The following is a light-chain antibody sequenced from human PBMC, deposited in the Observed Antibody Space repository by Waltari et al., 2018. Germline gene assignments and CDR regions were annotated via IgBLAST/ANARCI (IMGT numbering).Light chain of an antibody. V-gene: IGLV1-44*01. CDR2: ANN. Sequence: QSVLTQPPSASGTPGQRVTISCSGSSSNIGGNIVNWYQQLPGTAPKLLIYANNRRPSGVPDRFSGSKSDTSASLAISGLQSEDEADYYCAAWDDSLNGWVFGGGTKLTVL. J-gene: IGLJ3*02. CDR3: AAWDDSLNGWV. CDR1: SSNIGGNI.